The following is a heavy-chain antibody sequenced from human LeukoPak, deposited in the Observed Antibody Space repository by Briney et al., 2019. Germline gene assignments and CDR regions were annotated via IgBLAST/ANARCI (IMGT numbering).Heavy chain of an antibody. CDR3: ASSLTIFGVVPFDY. CDR1: GYSISSGYY. D-gene: IGHD3-3*01. V-gene: IGHV4-38-2*01. Sequence: SETLSLTCAVSGYSISSGYYWGWIRPPPGKGLEWIGSIYHSGSTYYNPSLKSRVTISVDTSKNQFSLKLSSVTAADTAVYYCASSLTIFGVVPFDYWGQGTLVTVSS. J-gene: IGHJ4*02. CDR2: IYHSGST.